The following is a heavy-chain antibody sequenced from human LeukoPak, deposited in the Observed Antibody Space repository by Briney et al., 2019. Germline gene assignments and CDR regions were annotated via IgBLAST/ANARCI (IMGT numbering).Heavy chain of an antibody. J-gene: IGHJ4*02. CDR3: ARDEVTCSSTNCYFVY. CDR1: GFTFSGYS. D-gene: IGHD2-2*01. Sequence: PGGSLRLSCAASGFTFSGYSMNWVRQAPGKGLEWVSFISSSSSSIYYADSVKGRFTISRDNAKNSLYLQVNSLRAEDTAVYHCARDEVTCSSTNCYFVYWGQGTLVTVSS. CDR2: ISSSSSSI. V-gene: IGHV3-21*01.